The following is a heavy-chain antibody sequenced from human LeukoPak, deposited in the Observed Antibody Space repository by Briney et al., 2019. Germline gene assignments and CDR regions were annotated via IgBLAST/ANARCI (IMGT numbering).Heavy chain of an antibody. CDR3: ARDSFPARFDY. J-gene: IGHJ4*02. V-gene: IGHV3-48*01. CDR1: GFTFSSHS. Sequence: GGSLRLSCVASGFTFSSHSMTWVRQAPGKGLEWISYISLSSSPIYYADSVKGRFTISRDNSKNTLYLQMNSLRAEDTAVYYCARDSFPARFDYWGQGTLVTVSS. D-gene: IGHD3-16*02. CDR2: ISLSSSPI.